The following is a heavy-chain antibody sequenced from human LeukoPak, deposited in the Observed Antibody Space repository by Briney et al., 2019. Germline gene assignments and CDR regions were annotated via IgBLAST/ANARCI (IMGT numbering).Heavy chain of an antibody. CDR3: ARDGLHFDI. J-gene: IGHJ3*02. CDR2: IYYSGST. Sequence: SETLSLTCTVSGGSISSYYWSWIRRPPGKGLEWIGYIYYSGSTNYNPSLESRVTISVDTSKNQFSLKLSSVTAADTAVYYCARDGLHFDIWGQGTMVTVSS. CDR1: GGSISSYY. V-gene: IGHV4-59*01. D-gene: IGHD3/OR15-3a*01.